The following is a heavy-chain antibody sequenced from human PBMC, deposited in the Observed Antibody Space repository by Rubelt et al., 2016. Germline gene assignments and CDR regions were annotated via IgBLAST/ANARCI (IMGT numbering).Heavy chain of an antibody. CDR3: ARGLDSTKTGAD. CDR1: GASISSNTYY. D-gene: IGHD3-10*01. J-gene: IGHJ4*02. CDR2: ISYTETT. V-gene: IGHV4-39*07. Sequence: QLQLQESGPGLVKPSETLSLICTVSGASISSNTYYWGWIRQPPGKGLEWIGTISYTETTYYNASLKGRVTITIDTSKNQFSLNLNSVTAADTAVYYCARGLDSTKTGADWGQGTLVTVSS.